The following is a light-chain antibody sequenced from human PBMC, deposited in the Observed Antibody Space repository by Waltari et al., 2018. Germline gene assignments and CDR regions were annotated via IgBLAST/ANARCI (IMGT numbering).Light chain of an antibody. V-gene: IGKV2-28*01. CDR2: MGS. Sequence: DFVMTQSPLSLPVTPGEPASISCRSSQNLLHSNGYNYLDWYLQKPGQSPKLLIYMGSNRASGVPDRFSGSGSGTDFTLKISRVEAEDVGVYYCMQPLQTPWTFGQGTKVAIK. J-gene: IGKJ1*01. CDR1: QNLLHSNGYNY. CDR3: MQPLQTPWT.